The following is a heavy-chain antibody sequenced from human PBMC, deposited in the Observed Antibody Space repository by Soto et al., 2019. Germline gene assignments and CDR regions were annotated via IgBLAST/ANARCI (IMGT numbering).Heavy chain of an antibody. V-gene: IGHV1-8*01. D-gene: IGHD5-12*01. J-gene: IGHJ4*02. CDR1: GYTFTSYD. Sequence: ASGKVSCKASGYTFTSYDINWVRQATGQGLEWMGGMNPNSGNTGYAQKFQGRVTMTRNNSTSTAYMELSSLRSEDTAVYYCARDVGDGYNLFDYWGQGTLVTVSS. CDR2: MNPNSGNT. CDR3: ARDVGDGYNLFDY.